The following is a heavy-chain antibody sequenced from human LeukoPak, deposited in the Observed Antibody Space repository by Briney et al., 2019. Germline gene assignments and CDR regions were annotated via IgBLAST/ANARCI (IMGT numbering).Heavy chain of an antibody. CDR3: ARMGVVVIPPRRQERYNWFDP. J-gene: IGHJ5*02. Sequence: PSETLSLTCAVYGGSFSGYYWSWIRQPPGKGLEWIGEINHSGSTNYNPSLKSRVTISVDTSKNQFSLKLSSVTAADTAVYYCARMGVVVIPPRRQERYNWFDPWGRGTLVTVSS. V-gene: IGHV4-34*01. CDR1: GGSFSGYY. CDR2: INHSGST. D-gene: IGHD3-22*01.